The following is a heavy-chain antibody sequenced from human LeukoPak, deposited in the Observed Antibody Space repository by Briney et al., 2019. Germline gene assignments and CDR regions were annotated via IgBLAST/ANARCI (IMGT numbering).Heavy chain of an antibody. V-gene: IGHV3-7*01. CDR2: IKKDGREK. CDR3: ARDLSGVTGYTYGRGIDY. D-gene: IGHD5-18*01. CDR1: GFTFSSYW. J-gene: IGHJ4*02. Sequence: GGSLRLSCAASGFTFSSYWMCWVHQAPGKGLEWVANIKKDGREKYYVHSVKGRFTISRDNAKTTLYLQMNSLRAEDTALYYCARDLSGVTGYTYGRGIDYWGQGTLVTVSS.